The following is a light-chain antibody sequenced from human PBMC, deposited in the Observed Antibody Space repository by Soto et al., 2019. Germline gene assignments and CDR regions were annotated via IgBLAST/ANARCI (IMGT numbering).Light chain of an antibody. CDR1: SSDVGGYND. J-gene: IGLJ1*01. Sequence: QSALTQPPSASGSPGQSVTISCTAASSDVGGYNDVSWYQQHPGEAPKVVIYEVNKRPSGVPNRFSGSKSGNMASLTVSGLQAEDEADYYCTSYAASGKYVFGTGTKLTVL. CDR2: EVN. V-gene: IGLV2-8*01. CDR3: TSYAASGKYV.